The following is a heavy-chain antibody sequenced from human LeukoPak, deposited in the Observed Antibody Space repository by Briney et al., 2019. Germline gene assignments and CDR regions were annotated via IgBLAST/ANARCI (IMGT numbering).Heavy chain of an antibody. D-gene: IGHD6-19*01. Sequence: SETLSLTCAVSGYSISSGYYWGWIRQPPGKGLEWIGSIYHSGSTYYNPSLKSRVTISVDTSKNQFSLKLSSVTAADTAVYYCAREAVAGNNFDYWGQGTLVTVSS. CDR3: AREAVAGNNFDY. J-gene: IGHJ4*02. CDR1: GYSISSGYY. V-gene: IGHV4-38-2*02. CDR2: IYHSGST.